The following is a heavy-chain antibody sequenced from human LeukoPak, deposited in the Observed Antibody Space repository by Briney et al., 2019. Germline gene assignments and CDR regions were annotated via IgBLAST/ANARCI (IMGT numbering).Heavy chain of an antibody. CDR2: ISWNSGSI. CDR3: AKVDGYSYGYFDY. CDR1: GFTFDDYA. V-gene: IGHV3-9*01. J-gene: IGHJ4*02. D-gene: IGHD5-18*01. Sequence: GGSLRLSCAVSGFTFDDYAMHWVRQAPGKGLEWVSGISWNSGSIGYADSVKGRFTISRDNAKNSLYLQMNSLRAEDTALYYCAKVDGYSYGYFDYWGQGTLVTVSS.